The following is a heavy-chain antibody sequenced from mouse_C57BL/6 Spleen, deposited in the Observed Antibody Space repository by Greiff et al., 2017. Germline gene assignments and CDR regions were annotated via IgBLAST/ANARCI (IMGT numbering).Heavy chain of an antibody. CDR3: AREDDYGFAY. D-gene: IGHD2-4*01. J-gene: IGHJ3*01. CDR1: GYTFTSYG. CDR2: IYPRSGTT. V-gene: IGHV1-81*01. Sequence: VQLQQSGAELARPGASVKLSCKASGYTFTSYGISWVKQRTGQGLEWIGEIYPRSGTTYYNEKFKGKSTLTADKSSSTAYMELRSRTSEDSAVYFCAREDDYGFAYWGQGTLVTVSA.